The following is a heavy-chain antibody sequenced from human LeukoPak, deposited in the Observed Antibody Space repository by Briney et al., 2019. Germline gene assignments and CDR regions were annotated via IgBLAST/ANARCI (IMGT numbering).Heavy chain of an antibody. J-gene: IGHJ5*02. V-gene: IGHV4-59*01. D-gene: IGHD3-16*01. CDR2: IYYSGST. Sequence: SETLSLTCTVSGGSISSYFWSWIRQPPGKGLEWIGYIYYSGSTNYNPSLKSRVTISVDTSKNQFSLKLSSVTAADTAVYYCARGLGNNWFDPWGQGTLVTVSS. CDR3: ARGLGNNWFDP. CDR1: GGSISSYF.